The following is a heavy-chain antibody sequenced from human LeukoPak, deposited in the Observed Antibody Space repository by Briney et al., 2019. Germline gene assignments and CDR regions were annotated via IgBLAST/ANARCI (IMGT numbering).Heavy chain of an antibody. CDR3: ARGSNVAVVDY. CDR1: GGSFSGYY. CDR2: INHSGST. V-gene: IGHV4-34*01. J-gene: IGHJ4*02. D-gene: IGHD6-19*01. Sequence: SETLSLTCAVYGGSFSGYYWSWIRQPPGKGLEWIGEINHSGSTNYNPSLKSRVTISVDTSKNQFSLKLSSVTAADTAVYYCARGSNVAVVDYWGQGTLVTVSS.